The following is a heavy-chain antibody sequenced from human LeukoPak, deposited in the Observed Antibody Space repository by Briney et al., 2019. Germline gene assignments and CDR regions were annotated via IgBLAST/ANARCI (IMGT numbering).Heavy chain of an antibody. Sequence: PGGTLRLSCAASGFTFSSYGMSWVRQAPGKGLEWVSAISGSGGSTYYADSVKGRFTTSRDNSKNTLYLQMNSLRAEDTAVYYCAKVGEYQLLLYAFDMWGQGTMVTVSS. V-gene: IGHV3-23*01. D-gene: IGHD2-2*01. CDR3: AKVGEYQLLLYAFDM. CDR2: ISGSGGST. J-gene: IGHJ3*02. CDR1: GFTFSSYG.